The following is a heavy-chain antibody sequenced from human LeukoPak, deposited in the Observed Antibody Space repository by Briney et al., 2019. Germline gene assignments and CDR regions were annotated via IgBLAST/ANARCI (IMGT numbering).Heavy chain of an antibody. Sequence: GGSLRLSCAASGFTFSSYAMSWVRQAPGKGLEWVSAISGSGGSTYYADSVKGRFTISRDNSKNTLYLQMNSLRAEDTAVYHCAKDRITMIVVAPETDAFDIWGQGTMVTVSS. CDR2: ISGSGGST. J-gene: IGHJ3*02. CDR1: GFTFSSYA. CDR3: AKDRITMIVVAPETDAFDI. D-gene: IGHD3-22*01. V-gene: IGHV3-23*01.